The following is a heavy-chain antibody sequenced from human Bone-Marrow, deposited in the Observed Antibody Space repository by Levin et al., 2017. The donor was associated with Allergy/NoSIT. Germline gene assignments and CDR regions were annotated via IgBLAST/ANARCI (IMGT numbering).Heavy chain of an antibody. V-gene: IGHV1-69*01. D-gene: IGHD3-22*01. Sequence: KISCKASGGTFSSYAISWVRQAPGQGLEWMGGIIPIFGTANYAQKFQGRVTITADESTSTAYMELSSLRSEDTAVYYCAREWLSGNYYYYYGMDVWGQGTTVTVSS. CDR1: GGTFSSYA. J-gene: IGHJ6*02. CDR3: AREWLSGNYYYYYGMDV. CDR2: IIPIFGTA.